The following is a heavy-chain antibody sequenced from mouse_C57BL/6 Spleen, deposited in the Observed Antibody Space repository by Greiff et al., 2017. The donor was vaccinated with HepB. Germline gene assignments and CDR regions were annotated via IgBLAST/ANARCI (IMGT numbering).Heavy chain of an antibody. Sequence: VQLQQSGAELVKPGASVKLSCKASGYTFTSYWMHWVKQRPGQGLEWIGMIHPNSGSTNYNEKFKSKATLTVDKSSSTAYMQLSSLTSEDSAVYYCARDYGNGFAYWGQGTLVTVSA. V-gene: IGHV1-64*01. CDR3: ARDYGNGFAY. J-gene: IGHJ3*01. CDR1: GYTFTSYW. D-gene: IGHD2-1*01. CDR2: IHPNSGST.